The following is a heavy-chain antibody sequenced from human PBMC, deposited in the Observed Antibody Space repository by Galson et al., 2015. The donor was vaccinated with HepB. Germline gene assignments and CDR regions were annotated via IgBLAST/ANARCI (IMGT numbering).Heavy chain of an antibody. CDR1: GFTFSSYA. J-gene: IGHJ4*02. V-gene: IGHV3-23*01. Sequence: SLRLSCAASGFTFSSYAMSWVRQAPGKGLEWVSAISGSGGSTYYADSVKGRFTISRDNSKNTLYLQMNSQIAEDTAVYYSAKFGSRGWYRLYFDYWGQGTLVTVSS. CDR3: AKFGSRGWYRLYFDY. D-gene: IGHD6-19*01. CDR2: ISGSGGST.